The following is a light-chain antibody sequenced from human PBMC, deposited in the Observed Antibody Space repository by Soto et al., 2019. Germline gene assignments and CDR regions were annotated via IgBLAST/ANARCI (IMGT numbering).Light chain of an antibody. CDR1: SSNIGNNY. CDR2: DNN. J-gene: IGLJ2*01. Sequence: QSALTQPPSVSAAPGQKVTISCSGSSSNIGNNYVSWYQQLPGTAPKLLIYDNNKRPSGIPDRFSGSKSGTSATLGITGLQTGDDADYYCGTWNSSLSAVVFAGGTKHTV. CDR3: GTWNSSLSAVV. V-gene: IGLV1-51*01.